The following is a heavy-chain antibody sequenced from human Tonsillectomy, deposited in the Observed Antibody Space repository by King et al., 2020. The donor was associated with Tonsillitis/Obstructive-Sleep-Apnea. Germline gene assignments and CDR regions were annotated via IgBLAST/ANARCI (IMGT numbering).Heavy chain of an antibody. J-gene: IGHJ4*02. CDR3: TSLGYYYDSSGYSY. D-gene: IGHD3-22*01. CDR2: IWYDGSNK. CDR1: GFTFSSYG. Sequence: QLVQSGGGVVQPGRSLRLSCAASGFTFSSYGMHWVRQAPGKGLECVAVIWYDGSNKYYADSVKGRFTISRHNSKNTLYLQMNSRRAEDPAVYYCTSLGYYYDSSGYSYWGQGTLVTGS. V-gene: IGHV3-33*01.